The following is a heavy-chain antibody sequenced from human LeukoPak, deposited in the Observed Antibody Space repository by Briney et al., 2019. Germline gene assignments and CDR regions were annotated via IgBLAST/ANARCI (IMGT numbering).Heavy chain of an antibody. CDR2: ISWNSGSK. J-gene: IGHJ4*02. CDR1: GFTFDDYA. Sequence: PGGSLRLSCAASGFTFDDYAMHWVRQAPGKGLEWVSGISWNSGSKGYADSVKGRFTISRDNAKNSLYLQMNSLRAEDTALYYCAKDVYSSSLAPGGHWGQGTLVTVSS. D-gene: IGHD6-13*01. V-gene: IGHV3-9*01. CDR3: AKDVYSSSLAPGGH.